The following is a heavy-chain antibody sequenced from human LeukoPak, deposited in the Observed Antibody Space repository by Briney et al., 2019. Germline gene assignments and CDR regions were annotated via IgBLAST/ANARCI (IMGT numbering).Heavy chain of an antibody. CDR3: ARVAVAGTPFDY. CDR2: IYYSGST. CDR1: GGSISSYY. Sequence: SETLSLTCTVSGGSISSYYWSWIRQPPGKGLEWIGYIYYSGSTNYNPSLKSRVSMSVDTSKNQFSLKLTSITAADTAVYYCARVAVAGTPFDYWGQGTLVTVSS. J-gene: IGHJ4*02. D-gene: IGHD6-19*01. V-gene: IGHV4-59*08.